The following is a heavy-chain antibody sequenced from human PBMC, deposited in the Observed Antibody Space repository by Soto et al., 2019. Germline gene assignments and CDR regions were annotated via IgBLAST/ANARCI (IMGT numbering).Heavy chain of an antibody. Sequence: SETLSLTCAVYGGSFSGYYWSWIRQPPGKGLEWIGEINHSGSTNYNPSLKSRVTISVGTSKNQFSLKLSSVTAADTAVYYCARVGIRIVVVVAATHLNWFDPWGQGTLVTVSS. CDR2: INHSGST. J-gene: IGHJ5*02. CDR1: GGSFSGYY. D-gene: IGHD2-15*01. CDR3: ARVGIRIVVVVAATHLNWFDP. V-gene: IGHV4-34*01.